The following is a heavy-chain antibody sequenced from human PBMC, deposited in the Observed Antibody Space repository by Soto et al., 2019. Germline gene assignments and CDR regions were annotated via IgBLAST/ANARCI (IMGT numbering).Heavy chain of an antibody. CDR1: GGSISSYY. Sequence: SETLSLTCTVSGGSISSYYWSWIRQPPGKGLVWIGYIYYSGSTNYNPSLKSRVTISVDTSKNQFSLKLSSVTAADTAVYYCARDHPIAVAPDYWGQGTLVTVSS. J-gene: IGHJ4*02. V-gene: IGHV4-59*01. CDR3: ARDHPIAVAPDY. CDR2: IYYSGST. D-gene: IGHD6-19*01.